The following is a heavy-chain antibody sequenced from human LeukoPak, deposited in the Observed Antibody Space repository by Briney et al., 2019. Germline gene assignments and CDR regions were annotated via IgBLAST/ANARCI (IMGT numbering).Heavy chain of an antibody. V-gene: IGHV3-7*03. D-gene: IGHD2-15*01. CDR1: GFTFSTYW. CDR2: IKQDGSEK. CDR3: AGDSSPLLTGPRFDY. J-gene: IGHJ4*02. Sequence: GGSLRLSCAASGFTFSTYWMSWVRQAPGKGLEWVANIKQDGSEKYYVDSVKGRFTISRDNAKNSLYLQMNSLRAEDTALYYCAGDSSPLLTGPRFDYWGQGTLVTVSS.